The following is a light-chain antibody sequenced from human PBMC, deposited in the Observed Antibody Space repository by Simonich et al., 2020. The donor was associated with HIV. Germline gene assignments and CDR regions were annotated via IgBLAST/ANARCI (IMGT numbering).Light chain of an antibody. CDR3: QQYNDLPLLA. Sequence: EIVMTQSPATLSVSPGERATLSCRASQSVSSNLAWYQQKPGQSPRLLIYGASARATGIPARFSVSGSGTEFTLTISSLHSEDFAVYYCQQYNDLPLLAFGGGTKVEI. CDR1: QSVSSN. CDR2: GAS. J-gene: IGKJ4*01. V-gene: IGKV3-15*01.